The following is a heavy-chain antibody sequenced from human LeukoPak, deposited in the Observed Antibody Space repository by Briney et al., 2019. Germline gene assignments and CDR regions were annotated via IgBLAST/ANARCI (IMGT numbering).Heavy chain of an antibody. J-gene: IGHJ4*02. CDR1: GGTFSSYA. CDR2: ISAYNGNT. CDR3: ARVIVGATGETYYFDY. V-gene: IGHV1-18*01. D-gene: IGHD1-26*01. Sequence: ASVKVSCKASGGTFSSYAISWVRQAPGQGLEWMGWISAYNGNTNYAQKLQGRVTMTTDTSTSTAYMELRSLRSDDTAVYYCARVIVGATGETYYFDYWGQGTLVTVSS.